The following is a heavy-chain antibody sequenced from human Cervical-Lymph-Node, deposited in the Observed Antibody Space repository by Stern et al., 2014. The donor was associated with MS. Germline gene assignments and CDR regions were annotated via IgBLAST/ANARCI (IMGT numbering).Heavy chain of an antibody. CDR1: GYTFTAFF. CDR3: AREATRIVVGIDY. V-gene: IGHV1-2*06. Sequence: QVQLVQSGTKLQKPGASVKVSCKASGYTFTAFFIHWVRQAPGKGLEWMGRLNPNSDDPTYAQNFQDRVTLTRDTSNGTSYLELSRLAAADTAVYYCAREATRIVVGIDYWGQGTQVTVSS. CDR2: LNPNSDDP. D-gene: IGHD3-22*01. J-gene: IGHJ4*02.